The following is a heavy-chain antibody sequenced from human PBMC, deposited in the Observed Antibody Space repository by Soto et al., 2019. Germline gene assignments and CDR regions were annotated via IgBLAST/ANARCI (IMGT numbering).Heavy chain of an antibody. V-gene: IGHV4-4*07. CDR2: IYPSGST. D-gene: IGHD5-12*01. Sequence: PSETLSLTCTVSGGSISGHSWIWIRQPAGRGLEWIGHIYPSGSTSYNPSLRSRVTMSLDTSNNQIFLSLTSVTAADTAVFYCVRGRSYSVYDIWGPGTLVT. CDR1: GGSISGHS. J-gene: IGHJ4*02. CDR3: VRGRSYSVYDI.